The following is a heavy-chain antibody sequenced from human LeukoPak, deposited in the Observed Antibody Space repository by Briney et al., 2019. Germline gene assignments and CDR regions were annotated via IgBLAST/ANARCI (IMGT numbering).Heavy chain of an antibody. V-gene: IGHV1-46*01. J-gene: IGHJ4*02. CDR2: INPSGGCT. Sequence: ASVKVSCKASGYTFTSYYIHWVRQAPGQGLEWMGKINPSGGCTSYAQKFQGRVTMTRDTSTSTAYMELSSPRSDDTAVYYCARTIVDGGTNYWGQGTLVTVSS. CDR1: GYTFTSYY. CDR3: ARTIVDGGTNY. D-gene: IGHD2-15*01.